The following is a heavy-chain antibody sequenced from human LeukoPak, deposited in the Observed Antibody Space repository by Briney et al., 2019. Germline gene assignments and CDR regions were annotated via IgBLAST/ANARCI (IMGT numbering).Heavy chain of an antibody. Sequence: SETLSLTCTVSGGTISSYYWSWIRHPPGKGLEWIGYIYYSGSPNYNPSLKSRVTISVDTSKKQSSLKLSSVTAADTAVYYCARGTVTTSMKAFDIWGQGTMVTVSS. D-gene: IGHD4-17*01. V-gene: IGHV4-59*08. CDR3: ARGTVTTSMKAFDI. J-gene: IGHJ3*02. CDR2: IYYSGSP. CDR1: GGTISSYY.